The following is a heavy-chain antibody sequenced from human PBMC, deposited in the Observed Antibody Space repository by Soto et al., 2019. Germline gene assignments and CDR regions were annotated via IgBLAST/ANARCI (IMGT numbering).Heavy chain of an antibody. CDR3: ANVPEYNFWSGYRYYFDY. D-gene: IGHD3-3*01. CDR2: INGGGGST. J-gene: IGHJ4*02. CDR1: GFTLSNHV. V-gene: IGHV3-23*01. Sequence: PGGSLRLSCAASGFTLSNHVMNGVRQAPGKGLEWVSAINGGGGSTFYVDSVKGRFTISRDNSKNTLYLQMHSLRADDTAVYYCANVPEYNFWSGYRYYFDYWGQGTLVTVSS.